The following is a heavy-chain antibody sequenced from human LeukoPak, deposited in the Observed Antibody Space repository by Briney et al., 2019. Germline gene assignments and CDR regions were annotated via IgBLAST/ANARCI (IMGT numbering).Heavy chain of an antibody. V-gene: IGHV4-30-2*01. Sequence: PSQTLSLTCAVSGGSISSGGYSWRWIRQPPGKGLEWIGYIYHSGSTYYNPSLKSRVTISVDRSKNQFSLKLSSVTAADTAVYYCARLRSLAYDADMDVWGQGTTVTVSS. J-gene: IGHJ6*02. CDR1: GGSISSGGYS. CDR2: IYHSGST. CDR3: ARLRSLAYDADMDV. D-gene: IGHD2-21*01.